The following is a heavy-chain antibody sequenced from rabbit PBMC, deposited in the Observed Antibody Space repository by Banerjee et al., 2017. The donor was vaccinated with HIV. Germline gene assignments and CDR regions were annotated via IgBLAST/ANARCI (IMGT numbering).Heavy chain of an antibody. CDR3: ARDFNL. CDR1: GFSFSSSYY. Sequence: QEQLVEYGGDLVKPGASLTLTCTASGFSFSSSYYMCWVRQAPGKGLEWIACIWTSSGIYYASWAKVRFTISKTSSTTVTLQMTSLTAADTATYFCARDFNLWGQGTLVTVS. J-gene: IGHJ4*01. V-gene: IGHV1S45*01. CDR2: IWTSSGI.